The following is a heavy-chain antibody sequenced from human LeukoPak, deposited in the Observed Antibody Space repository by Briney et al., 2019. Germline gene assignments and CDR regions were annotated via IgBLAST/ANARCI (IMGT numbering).Heavy chain of an antibody. Sequence: ASVKVSCKASGYTFTSYYMHWVRQAPGQGLEWMGIINPSGGSTSYAQKFQGRVTMTRDTSITTAYMELSRLTSDDTAVYYCVRGGALYYDFWDWGQGTLVTVSS. CDR2: INPSGGST. CDR3: VRGGALYYDFWD. D-gene: IGHD3-3*01. CDR1: GYTFTSYY. J-gene: IGHJ4*02. V-gene: IGHV1-46*01.